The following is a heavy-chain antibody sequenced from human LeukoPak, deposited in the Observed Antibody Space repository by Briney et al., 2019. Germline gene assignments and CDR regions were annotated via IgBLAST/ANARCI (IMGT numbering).Heavy chain of an antibody. V-gene: IGHV4-59*12. CDR1: GGSISSYY. Sequence: SETLSLTCTVSGGSISSYYWCWIRQPPGKGLEWIGYIYYSGSTNYNPSLKSRVTISVDTSKNQFSLKLSSVTAADTAVYYCARGDSSGSYSTYWGQGTLVTVSS. D-gene: IGHD1-26*01. J-gene: IGHJ4*02. CDR3: ARGDSSGSYSTY. CDR2: IYYSGST.